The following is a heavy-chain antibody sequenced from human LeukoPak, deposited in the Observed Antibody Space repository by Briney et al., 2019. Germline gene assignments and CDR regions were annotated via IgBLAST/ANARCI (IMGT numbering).Heavy chain of an antibody. CDR2: ISGSGGST. J-gene: IGHJ4*02. D-gene: IGHD3-22*01. CDR3: ARVAESGYYDSSGPSNG. CDR1: GFTFSSYA. V-gene: IGHV3-23*01. Sequence: GGSLRLSCAASGFTFSSYAMSWVRQAPGKGLEWVSAISGSGGSTYYADSVKGRFTISRDNAKNSLYLQMNSLRAEDTAVYYCARVAESGYYDSSGPSNGWGQGTLVTVSS.